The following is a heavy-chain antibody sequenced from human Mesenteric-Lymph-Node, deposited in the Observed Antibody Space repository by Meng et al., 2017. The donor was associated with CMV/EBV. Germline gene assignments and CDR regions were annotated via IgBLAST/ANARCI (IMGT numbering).Heavy chain of an antibody. V-gene: IGHV4-39*01. D-gene: IGHD3/OR15-3a*01. CDR2: IYYTGIA. Sequence: SETLSLTCTVSGGSISSSNYYWGWVRQPPGKGLEWIVSIYYTGIAYYNPSLQSRVTISVDTSENQFSLKLSSVTAAGTAVYYCAIQSRRVFWTPWGQGILVTVSS. CDR3: AIQSRRVFWTP. CDR1: GGSISSSNYY. J-gene: IGHJ4*01.